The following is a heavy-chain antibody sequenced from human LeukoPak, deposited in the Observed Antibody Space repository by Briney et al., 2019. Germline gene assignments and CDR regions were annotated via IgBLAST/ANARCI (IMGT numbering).Heavy chain of an antibody. CDR1: GYTFTSYG. Sequence: ASVKVSCKASGYTFTSYGISWVQQAPGQGLEWMGWISAYNGNTNYAQKLQGRVTMTTDTSTSIAYMELRSLRSDDTAVYYCAREGAEYSSSSVFDYWGQGTLVTVSS. CDR3: AREGAEYSSSSVFDY. J-gene: IGHJ4*02. CDR2: ISAYNGNT. V-gene: IGHV1-18*01. D-gene: IGHD6-6*01.